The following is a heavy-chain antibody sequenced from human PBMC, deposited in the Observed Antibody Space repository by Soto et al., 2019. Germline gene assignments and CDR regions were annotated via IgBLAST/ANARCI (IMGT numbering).Heavy chain of an antibody. CDR3: ARSGGLLLSFGELLPKERISAYGMDV. Sequence: GASVKVSCKASGYTFTGYYMHWVRQAPGQGLEWMGWINPNSGGTNYAQKFQGWVTMTRDTSISTAYMELSRLRSDDTAVYYCARSGGLLLSFGELLPKERISAYGMDVWGQGTTVTLSS. CDR2: INPNSGGT. J-gene: IGHJ6*02. D-gene: IGHD3-10*01. CDR1: GYTFTGYY. V-gene: IGHV1-2*04.